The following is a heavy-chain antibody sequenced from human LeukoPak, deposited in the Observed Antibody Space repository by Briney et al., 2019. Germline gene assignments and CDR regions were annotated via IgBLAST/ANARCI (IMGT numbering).Heavy chain of an antibody. D-gene: IGHD1-14*01. Sequence: PSETLSLTCTVSGGSISTTTYYWGWIRQPPGKGLEWIGSIYGSTYYNPSLKSRVTISVDTSKNQFSLKLNSVTAADTAVYYCARTRMDFDSSGQGILVTVSS. V-gene: IGHV4-39*01. CDR1: GGSISTTTYY. CDR2: IYGST. CDR3: ARTRMDFDS. J-gene: IGHJ4*02.